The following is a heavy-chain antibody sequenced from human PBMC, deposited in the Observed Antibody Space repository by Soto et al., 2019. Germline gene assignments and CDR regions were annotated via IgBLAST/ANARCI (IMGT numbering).Heavy chain of an antibody. D-gene: IGHD3-10*01. J-gene: IGHJ4*02. Sequence: PSETLSLTCAVSGGSISSGGYSWSWIRQPPGQGLEWIAYVYHSGSTNYNPSLKSRVTISVDKSKNQFSLKLSSVTAADTAVYYCARIDRSGSYSYFDYWGQGTLVTVSS. CDR3: ARIDRSGSYSYFDY. CDR1: GGSISSGGYS. V-gene: IGHV4-30-2*01. CDR2: VYHSGST.